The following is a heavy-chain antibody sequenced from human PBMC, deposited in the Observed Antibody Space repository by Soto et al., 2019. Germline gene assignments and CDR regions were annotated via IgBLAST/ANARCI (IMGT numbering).Heavy chain of an antibody. CDR3: AKDPTHDYSSPSSTHYFDY. CDR2: ISWNSGSI. V-gene: IGHV3-9*01. D-gene: IGHD6-6*01. CDR1: GFTFDDYA. J-gene: IGHJ4*02. Sequence: GGSLRLSCAASGFTFDDYAMHWVRQAPGKGLEWVSGISWNSGSIGYADSVKGRFTISRDNAKNSLYLQMNSLRAEDTALYYCAKDPTHDYSSPSSTHYFDYWGQGTLVTVSS.